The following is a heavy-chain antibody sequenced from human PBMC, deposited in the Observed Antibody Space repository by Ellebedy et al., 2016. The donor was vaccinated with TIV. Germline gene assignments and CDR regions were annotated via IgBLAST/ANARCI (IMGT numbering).Heavy chain of an antibody. V-gene: IGHV3-23*01. D-gene: IGHD2-8*01. Sequence: PGGSLRLSCAASGFTFGDFAMRWVRQAPGKGLEWVSFLWGNGGGAHADSVKGRFTMSRENSKNTLSLQMNSLKVEDTAVYYCAKMYGHPVERYYFDYWGQGTLVTVSS. CDR1: GFTFGDFA. CDR3: AKMYGHPVERYYFDY. CDR2: LWGNGGGA. J-gene: IGHJ4*02.